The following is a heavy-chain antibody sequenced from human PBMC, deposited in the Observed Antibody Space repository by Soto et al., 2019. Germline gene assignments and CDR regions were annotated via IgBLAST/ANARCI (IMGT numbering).Heavy chain of an antibody. V-gene: IGHV3-33*01. CDR3: ARAVPAAKGWFDS. Sequence: QVELVESGGGVVQPGGSLRLACAASGFTFSSYGMHWVRQAPGKGLERVAVIWFDGRKEFYAASVEGRFTISRDNSKNMVSLEMNSPRDVDTAVYYCARAVPAAKGWFDSGGQGTLVTVSS. CDR1: GFTFSSYG. CDR2: IWFDGRKE. J-gene: IGHJ5*01. D-gene: IGHD2-2*01.